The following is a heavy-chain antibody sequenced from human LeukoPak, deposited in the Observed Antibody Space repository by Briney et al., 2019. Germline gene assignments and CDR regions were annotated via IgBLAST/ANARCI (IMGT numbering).Heavy chain of an antibody. CDR3: ARDRGSKPYDY. D-gene: IGHD1-26*01. J-gene: IGHJ4*02. CDR2: ISSSSSYI. V-gene: IGHV3-21*01. CDR1: GFTFSSYS. Sequence: GGSLRLSCAASGFTFSSYSMNWVRQAPGKGLEWVSSISSSSSYIYYADSVEGRFTIPRDNAKNSLYLQMNSLRAEDTAVYYCARDRGSKPYDYWGQGTLVTVSS.